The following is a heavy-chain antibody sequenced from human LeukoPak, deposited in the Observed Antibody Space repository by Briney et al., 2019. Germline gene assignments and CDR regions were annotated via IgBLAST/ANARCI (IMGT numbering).Heavy chain of an antibody. CDR2: ISYDGSNK. CDR3: ARITYYDSLP. Sequence: GGSLRLSCAASGFTFSSYGMHWVRQAPGKGLEWVAVISYDGSNKYYADSVKGRFTISRDNAKNSLYLQMNSLRAEDTAVYYCARITYYDSLPWGQGTLVTVSS. D-gene: IGHD3-22*01. J-gene: IGHJ5*02. V-gene: IGHV3-30*03. CDR1: GFTFSSYG.